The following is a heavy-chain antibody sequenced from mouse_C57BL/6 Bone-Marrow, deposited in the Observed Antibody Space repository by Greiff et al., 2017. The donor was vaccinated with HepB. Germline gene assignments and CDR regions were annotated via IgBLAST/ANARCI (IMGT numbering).Heavy chain of an antibody. J-gene: IGHJ2*01. CDR2: ISDGGSYT. CDR1: GFTFSSYA. D-gene: IGHD1-1*01. CDR3: ARAGSSLDY. Sequence: EVQLVESGGGLVKPGGSLKLSCAASGFTFSSYAMSWVRQTPEKRLEWVATISDGGSYTYYPDNVKGRFTISRDNAKNNLYLQMSHLKSEDTAMYYCARAGSSLDYWGQGTTLTVSS. V-gene: IGHV5-4*01.